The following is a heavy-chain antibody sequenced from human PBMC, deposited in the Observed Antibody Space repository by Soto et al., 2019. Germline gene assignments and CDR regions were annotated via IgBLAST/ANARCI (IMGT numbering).Heavy chain of an antibody. D-gene: IGHD1-26*01. J-gene: IGHJ4*02. CDR1: GFTVSSSY. CDR2: IYSGGST. CDR3: ARDSGNRNFFDY. V-gene: IGHV3-53*01. Sequence: EVQLVESGGGLIQPGGSLRLSCAASGFTVSSSYMTWVRQAPGKGLEWVSVIYSGGSTYYADSVKGRFTISRDNSKNTLYRQMNSLRAEDTALYYCARDSGNRNFFDYWGQGTLVTVSS.